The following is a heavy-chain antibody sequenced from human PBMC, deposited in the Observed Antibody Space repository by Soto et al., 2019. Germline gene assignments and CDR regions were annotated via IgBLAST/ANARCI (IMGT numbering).Heavy chain of an antibody. CDR1: GGTFSSYA. CDR3: ARARFRGATALGFDY. Sequence: QVQLVQSGAEVKKPGSSVKVSCTASGGTFSSYAISWVRQAPGPGLEWMGGIIPIFGTANYAQKFQSRVTITADESTSTAYMELSSLRSEDTAVYYWARARFRGATALGFDYWGQGPLGTVSS. J-gene: IGHJ4*02. V-gene: IGHV1-69*01. CDR2: IIPIFGTA. D-gene: IGHD1-26*01.